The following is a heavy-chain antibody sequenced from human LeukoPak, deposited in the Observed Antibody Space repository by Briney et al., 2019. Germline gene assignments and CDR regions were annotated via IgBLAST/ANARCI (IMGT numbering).Heavy chain of an antibody. CDR1: GGSFSGYY. CDR3: ARGLLTARPSY. Sequence: SETLSLTCAVYGGSFSGYYWSWIRQPPGKGLEWIGEINHSGSTNYNPSLKSRVTISVDTSKNQFSLKLSSVTAADTAVYYCARGLLTARPSYWGQGTLVTVSS. D-gene: IGHD6-6*01. V-gene: IGHV4-34*01. J-gene: IGHJ4*02. CDR2: INHSGST.